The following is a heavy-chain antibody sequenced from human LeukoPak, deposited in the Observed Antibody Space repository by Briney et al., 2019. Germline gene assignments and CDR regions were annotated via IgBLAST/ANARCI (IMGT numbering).Heavy chain of an antibody. CDR3: ARARYGSGSYGIWVLFDY. V-gene: IGHV4-39*07. CDR2: IYYSGST. Sequence: SETLSLTCTVSGGSISSSSYYWGWIRQPPGKGLEWIGSIYYSGSTYYNPSLKSRVTISVDTSKNQFSLKLSSVTAADTAVYYCARARYGSGSYGIWVLFDYWGQGTLVTVSS. CDR1: GGSISSSSYY. D-gene: IGHD3-10*01. J-gene: IGHJ4*02.